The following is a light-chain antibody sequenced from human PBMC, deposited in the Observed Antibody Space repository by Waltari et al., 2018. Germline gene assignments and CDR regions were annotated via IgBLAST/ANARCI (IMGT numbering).Light chain of an antibody. Sequence: QSVLTQPPSASGTPGQRVTISCSGSSPNIGRVTVNWYHQLPGTAPKLLIHITKERPSGVPDRFSGSKSGTSASLAISGLQSDDEADYYCSAWDHSLNGRVFGGGTKLTVL. V-gene: IGLV1-44*01. CDR2: ITK. CDR3: SAWDHSLNGRV. J-gene: IGLJ3*02. CDR1: SPNIGRVT.